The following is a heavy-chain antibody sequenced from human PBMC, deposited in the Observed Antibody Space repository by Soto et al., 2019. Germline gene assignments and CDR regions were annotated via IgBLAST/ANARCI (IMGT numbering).Heavy chain of an antibody. V-gene: IGHV1-18*01. Sequence: QVQLVQSGAEVKKPGASVKVSCKASGYTFTSYGVSWVRQAPGQGLEWMAWISAYNGNTNYAQKFQGRVTMTTDSSTNSAYMELRSLRSDDTAMYYCARDAGWVMGATGIYDYWGQGPLVTVSS. J-gene: IGHJ4*02. CDR1: GYTFTSYG. D-gene: IGHD1-26*01. CDR2: ISAYNGNT. CDR3: ARDAGWVMGATGIYDY.